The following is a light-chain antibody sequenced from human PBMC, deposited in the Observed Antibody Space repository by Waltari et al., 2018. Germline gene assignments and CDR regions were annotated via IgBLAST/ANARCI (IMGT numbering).Light chain of an antibody. V-gene: IGLV2-11*01. CDR2: DVT. J-gene: IGLJ3*02. CDR1: SSDVGGYNY. CDR3: CSYAGSITFWV. Sequence: QSALTQPRSVSGSPGQSVTISCTGTSSDVGGYNYVSWYHHPPGKAPKLIIYDVTKRPSGVPDRFSASKSDNTASLTISGLQAEDEADYYCCSYAGSITFWVFGGGTKLTVL.